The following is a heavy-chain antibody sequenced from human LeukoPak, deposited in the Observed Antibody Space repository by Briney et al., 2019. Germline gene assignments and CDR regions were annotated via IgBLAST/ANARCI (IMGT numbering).Heavy chain of an antibody. D-gene: IGHD3-22*01. CDR2: ISSSSSYI. CDR1: GFTFSSYS. J-gene: IGHJ4*02. CDR3: ARVGPGNYYDSSGYYYGFDY. V-gene: IGHV3-21*01. Sequence: KPGGSLRLPCAASGFTFSSYSMNWVRQAPGKGLEWVSSISSSSSYIYYADSVKGRFTISRDNAKNSLYLQMNSLRAEDTAVYYCARVGPGNYYDSSGYYYGFDYWGQGTLVTVSS.